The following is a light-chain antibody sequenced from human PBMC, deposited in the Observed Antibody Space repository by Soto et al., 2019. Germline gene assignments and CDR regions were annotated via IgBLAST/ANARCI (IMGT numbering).Light chain of an antibody. CDR2: DVS. CDR1: SSDVGGYHY. Sequence: QSVLTQPASVSGSPGQSITVSCTGTSSDVGGYHYVSWYQQHPGKAPKLMIYDVSNRPSGVSNRFSGSKSGNTASLIISGLQAEDEADYYCSSYTSSGTLVFGTGTKLTVL. CDR3: SSYTSSGTLV. J-gene: IGLJ1*01. V-gene: IGLV2-14*03.